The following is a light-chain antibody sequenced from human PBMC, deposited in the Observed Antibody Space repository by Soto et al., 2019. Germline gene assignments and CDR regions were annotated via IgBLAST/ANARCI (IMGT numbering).Light chain of an antibody. CDR1: NSGVVNYEY. CDR3: LSYGKV. Sequence: QSALGQPASVSGSPGQSITISCTGINSGVVNYEYVSWYQQFPDKAPKLIIYEGRERPSGVSDRFSGSKSDNAASLTISALQTEDEAEYFCLSYGKVFGTGTKVTVL. V-gene: IGLV2-23*01. J-gene: IGLJ1*01. CDR2: EGR.